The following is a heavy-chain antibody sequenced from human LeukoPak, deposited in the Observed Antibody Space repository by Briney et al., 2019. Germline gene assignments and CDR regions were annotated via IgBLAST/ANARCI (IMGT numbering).Heavy chain of an antibody. V-gene: IGHV4-61*02. CDR3: ARDRARVAAAGTYYYYYMDV. CDR1: GGSISSGSYY. J-gene: IGHJ6*03. CDR2: IYTSGST. Sequence: SETLSLTCTVSGGSISSGSYYWSWIRQPAGKGLEWTGRIYTSGSTNYNPSLKSRVTISVDTSKNQFSLKLSSVTAADTAVYYCARDRARVAAAGTYYYYYMDVWGKRTTVTVSS. D-gene: IGHD6-13*01.